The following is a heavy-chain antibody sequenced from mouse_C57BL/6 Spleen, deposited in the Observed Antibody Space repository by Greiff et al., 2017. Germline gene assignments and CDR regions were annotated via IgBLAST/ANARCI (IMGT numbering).Heavy chain of an antibody. Sequence: QVTLKVSGPELVKPGASVKISCKASGYAFSSSWMNWVKQRPGKGLEWIGRIYPGDGDTNYNGKFKGKATLTADKSSSTAYMQLSSLTSEDSAVYFCARSNWDKDYWGQGTTLTVSS. J-gene: IGHJ2*01. V-gene: IGHV1-82*01. D-gene: IGHD4-1*01. CDR1: GYAFSSSW. CDR3: ARSNWDKDY. CDR2: IYPGDGDT.